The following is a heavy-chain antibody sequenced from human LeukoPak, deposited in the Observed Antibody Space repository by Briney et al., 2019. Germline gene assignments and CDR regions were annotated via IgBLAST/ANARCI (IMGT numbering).Heavy chain of an antibody. CDR1: GASISSGDYL. J-gene: IGHJ2*01. D-gene: IGHD3-10*01. CDR3: ARRTRVGCYLDL. CDR2: IYYSGST. V-gene: IGHV4-30-4*01. Sequence: PSETLSLTCTVSGASISSGDYLWSWIRQPPGMGLEWIGNIYYSGSTNYNASLKSRVTISVDTSKNQFSLRVNSVTAADTAVYYCARRTRVGCYLDLWGRGTPVTASS.